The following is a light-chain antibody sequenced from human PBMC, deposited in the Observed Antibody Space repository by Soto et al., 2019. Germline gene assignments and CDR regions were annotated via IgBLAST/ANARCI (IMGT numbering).Light chain of an antibody. CDR2: NNK. V-gene: IGLV1-44*01. CDR3: AAWDDSLTGPV. Sequence: QSVLTQPPSASGTPGQTVSISCSGSRSDIGSNSVNWYQHLPGTAPKLLIYNNKQRPSGVPDRFSGSKSGTSAPLAIIVLQSEDEADYYCAAWDDSLTGPVFGTGTKVTVL. J-gene: IGLJ1*01. CDR1: RSDIGSNS.